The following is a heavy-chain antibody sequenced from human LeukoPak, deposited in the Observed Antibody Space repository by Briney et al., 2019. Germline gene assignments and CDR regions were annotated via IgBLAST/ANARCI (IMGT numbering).Heavy chain of an antibody. J-gene: IGHJ4*02. Sequence: GGSLRLSCAASGFTVSTNCMTWVRQAPGKGLEWVSTIYSGGTTYYADSVMGRFTISRHNSRNTLYLQMNSLRAEDTAVHYCARVDTVMAYYFDLWGQGTLVTVSS. V-gene: IGHV3-53*04. CDR2: IYSGGTT. CDR1: GFTVSTNC. CDR3: ARVDTVMAYYFDL. D-gene: IGHD5-18*01.